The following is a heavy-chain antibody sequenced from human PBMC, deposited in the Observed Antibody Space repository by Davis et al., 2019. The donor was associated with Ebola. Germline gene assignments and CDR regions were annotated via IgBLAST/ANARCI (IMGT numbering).Heavy chain of an antibody. CDR2: ISGRGLTT. Sequence: GGSLRLSCAASGFTFSNYGMAWVRQAPGKGLEWVSGISGRGLTTEYADSVKGRFTISRDNSKNTLHLQMNSLRVEDTAIYYCAKDTSNVWFDVWGQGTTVTVSS. D-gene: IGHD6-19*01. J-gene: IGHJ3*01. V-gene: IGHV3-23*01. CDR3: AKDTSNVWFDV. CDR1: GFTFSNYG.